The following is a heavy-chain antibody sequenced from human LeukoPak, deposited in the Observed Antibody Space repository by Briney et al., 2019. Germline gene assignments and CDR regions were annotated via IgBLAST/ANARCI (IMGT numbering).Heavy chain of an antibody. V-gene: IGHV3-11*04. Sequence: GGSLRLSCAASGFTFSDYYMSWIRQAPGKGLEWVSYISSSGSTICYADSVKGRFTISRDNAKNSLYLQMNSLRAEDTAVYYCARDTYYDSSGYYPGWGQGTLVTVSS. J-gene: IGHJ4*02. D-gene: IGHD3-22*01. CDR1: GFTFSDYY. CDR2: ISSSGSTI. CDR3: ARDTYYDSSGYYPG.